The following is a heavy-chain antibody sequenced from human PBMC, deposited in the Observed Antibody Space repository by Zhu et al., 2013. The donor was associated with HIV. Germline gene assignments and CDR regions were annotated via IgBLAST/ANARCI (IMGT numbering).Heavy chain of an antibody. CDR2: INLNSGGT. D-gene: IGHD1-26*01. CDR1: GGTFSSYG. Sequence: QVQLVQSGAEVKKPGSSMKVSCKASGGTFSSYGINWVRQAPGQGLEWMGWINLNSGGTKYAQKFQGRVTMTRDTSINTAYMDLSRLKSDDAAVYYCARDEKWELPNDAFDIWAKGQWSPSLQ. V-gene: IGHV1-2*02. J-gene: IGHJ3*02. CDR3: ARDEKWELPNDAFDI.